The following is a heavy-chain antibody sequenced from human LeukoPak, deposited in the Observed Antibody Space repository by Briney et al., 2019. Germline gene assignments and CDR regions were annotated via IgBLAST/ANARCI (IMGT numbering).Heavy chain of an antibody. CDR1: GYTFTSYD. D-gene: IGHD3-10*01. CDR2: MNPNSGNT. V-gene: IGHV1-8*01. Sequence: ASVKVSCKASGYTFTSYDINWVRQATGQGLEWMGWMNPNSGNTGYAQKFQGRVTMTRNTSISTAYMELSSLRSEDTAVYYCARGVTMVRGVLPRYWGQGTLVTVSS. CDR3: ARGVTMVRGVLPRY. J-gene: IGHJ4*02.